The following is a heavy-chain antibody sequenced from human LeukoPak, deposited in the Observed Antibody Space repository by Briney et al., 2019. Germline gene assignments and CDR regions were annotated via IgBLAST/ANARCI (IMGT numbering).Heavy chain of an antibody. CDR3: ARHLSGSGSRREYMDV. V-gene: IGHV5-51*01. CDR1: GYIFTNYW. Sequence: GESLKISCKGSGYIFTNYWIGWVRQMPGKGLEWMGIIFPRDSDTRYSPSFQGQVTISADKSTSTAYLQWSSLKASDTAMYYCARHLSGSGSRREYMDVWGKRTTVTVSS. J-gene: IGHJ6*03. CDR2: IFPRDSDT. D-gene: IGHD2-2*01.